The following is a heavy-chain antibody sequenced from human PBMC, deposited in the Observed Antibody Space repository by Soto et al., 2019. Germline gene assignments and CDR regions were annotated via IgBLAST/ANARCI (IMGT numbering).Heavy chain of an antibody. V-gene: IGHV4-59*01. D-gene: IGHD6-13*01. J-gene: IGHJ6*02. CDR3: ARDRSVGGYSSSWYLQSGSFSDAYYYYGMDV. Sequence: SETLSLTCTVSGGSISSYYWSWIRQPPGKGLEWIGYIYYSGSTNYNPSLKSRVTISVDTSKNQFSLKLSSVTAADTAVYYCARDRSVGGYSSSWYLQSGSFSDAYYYYGMDVWGQGTTVTVSS. CDR2: IYYSGST. CDR1: GGSISSYY.